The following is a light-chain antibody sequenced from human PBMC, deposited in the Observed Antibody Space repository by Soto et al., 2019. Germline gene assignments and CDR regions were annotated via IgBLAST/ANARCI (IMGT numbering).Light chain of an antibody. CDR2: EAS. CDR1: QSVSSY. V-gene: IGKV3-11*01. J-gene: IGKJ5*01. CDR3: QQRSNWPT. Sequence: EIVLTQSPATLSLSPGERATLACRASQSVSSYLAWYQQKPGKAPRLLIYEASNRSTGIPARFSGSGAGTDFTLTISSLEAEVSTVYYCQQRSNWPTFGQGTRLEIK.